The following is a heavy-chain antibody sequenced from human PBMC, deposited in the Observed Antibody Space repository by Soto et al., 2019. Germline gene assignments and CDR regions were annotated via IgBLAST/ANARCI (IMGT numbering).Heavy chain of an antibody. CDR3: GREQNSGDYRTADY. V-gene: IGHV3-30*09. Sequence: QVQLGESGGGVVQPGRSLRLSCKASGLTLRNYAMHWVRQAPGKGLEWLGVISYDGSRQFYADPLEGRFAISRDGSKNTLYLQTNSLRLEDTAMYFCGREQNSGDYRTADYWGQGTLVTVS. D-gene: IGHD3-22*01. J-gene: IGHJ4*02. CDR1: GLTLRNYA. CDR2: ISYDGSRQ.